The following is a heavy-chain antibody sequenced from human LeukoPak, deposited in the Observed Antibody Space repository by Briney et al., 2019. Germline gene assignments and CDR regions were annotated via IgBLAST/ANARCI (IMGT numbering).Heavy chain of an antibody. D-gene: IGHD2-15*01. CDR3: AAGLGYCSGGRCVGVDY. V-gene: IGHV4-59*08. CDR1: GGSISSYY. J-gene: IGHJ4*02. CDR2: TYYSGST. Sequence: PSETLSLTCTVSGGSISSYYWSWIRQPPGKGLEWIGYTYYSGSTNYNPSLKSRVTISVDTSKNQFSLKLSSVIAADTAVYYCAAGLGYCSGGRCVGVDYWGQGTLVTVSS.